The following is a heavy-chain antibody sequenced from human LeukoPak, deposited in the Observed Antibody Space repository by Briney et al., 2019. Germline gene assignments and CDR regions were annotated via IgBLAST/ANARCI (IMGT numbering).Heavy chain of an antibody. CDR3: LSGVVIIDPIDY. CDR2: ISGSGGST. V-gene: IGHV3-23*01. J-gene: IGHJ4*02. Sequence: GGSLRLSCAASGFTFSSYAMSWVRQAPGKGLEWLSAISGSGGSTYYADSVKGRFTISRDNSKNTLYLQMNSLRAEDTAVYYCLSGVVIIDPIDYWGQGTLVTVSS. D-gene: IGHD3-3*01. CDR1: GFTFSSYA.